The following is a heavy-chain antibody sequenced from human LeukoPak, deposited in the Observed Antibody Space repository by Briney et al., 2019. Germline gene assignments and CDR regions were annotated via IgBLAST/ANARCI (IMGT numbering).Heavy chain of an antibody. CDR2: IYYSGST. CDR1: GGSISSGGYS. J-gene: IGHJ4*02. Sequence: SETLSLTCTVSGGSISSGGYSWSWLRQHPGKGLEWIGYIYYSGSTYYNPSLKSRVTISVDTSKNQFSLKLSSVTAADTAVYYCARVWWPLVVWGQGTLVTVSS. CDR3: ARVWWPLVV. V-gene: IGHV4-31*03. D-gene: IGHD2-21*01.